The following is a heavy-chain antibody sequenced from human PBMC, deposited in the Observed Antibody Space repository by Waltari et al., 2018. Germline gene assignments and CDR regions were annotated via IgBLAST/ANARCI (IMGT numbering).Heavy chain of an antibody. V-gene: IGHV3-49*04. CDR2: IRSKAYGGTT. CDR1: GFTFGDYA. D-gene: IGHD6-19*01. CDR3: AKDTYSSGWYVDY. Sequence: EVQLVESGGGLVQPGRSLRLSCTASGFTFGDYAMSWVRQAPGKGLEWVGFIRSKAYGGTTEYAASVKGRFTISRDDSKSIAYLQMNSLRAEDTAVYYCAKDTYSSGWYVDYWGQGTLVTVSS. J-gene: IGHJ4*02.